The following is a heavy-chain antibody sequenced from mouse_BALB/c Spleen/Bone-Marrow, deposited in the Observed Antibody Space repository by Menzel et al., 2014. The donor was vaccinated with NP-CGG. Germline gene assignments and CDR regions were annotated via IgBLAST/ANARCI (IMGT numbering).Heavy chain of an antibody. CDR3: ARTFQPRRAMDY. Sequence: VQGVESGPELVRPGASVKMSCKASDYTFTSYWMHWVKRRPGQGLEWIGMIDPSNSETRLNQKFKDKATLNVDKSSNTAYMHLSSLTSEDSAVYYCARTFQPRRAMDYWGQGSSVTVSS. J-gene: IGHJ4*01. V-gene: IGHV1-74*01. CDR1: DYTFTSYW. D-gene: IGHD6-1*01. CDR2: IDPSNSET.